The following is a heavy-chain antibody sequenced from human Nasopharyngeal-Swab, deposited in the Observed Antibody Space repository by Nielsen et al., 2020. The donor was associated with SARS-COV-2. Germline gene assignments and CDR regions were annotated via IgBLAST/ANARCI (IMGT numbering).Heavy chain of an antibody. Sequence: ASVKVSCKASGYTFTSYGISWVRQAPGQGLEWMGWINTYNGNTNYVQRLQGRVTMTTDTSTSTAYMELRSLRSDDTAVYYCARSLSPDYFDSWGQGTLVTVSS. CDR3: ARSLSPDYFDS. D-gene: IGHD5/OR15-5a*01. J-gene: IGHJ4*02. V-gene: IGHV1-18*04. CDR1: GYTFTSYG. CDR2: INTYNGNT.